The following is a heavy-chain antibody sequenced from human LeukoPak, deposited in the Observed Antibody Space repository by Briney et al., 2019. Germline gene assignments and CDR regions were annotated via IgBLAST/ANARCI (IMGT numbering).Heavy chain of an antibody. D-gene: IGHD6-19*01. J-gene: IGHJ3*02. CDR3: ARGGSGGWYGDHDAFDI. Sequence: SETLSLTCTASDDSMSSYYWNWIRQPPGKGLEWIGYIYYSGSTNYNPSLKSRVTISVDTSKNQFSLKLSSVTAADTAVYYCARGGSGGWYGDHDAFDIWGQGTMVTVSS. CDR1: DDSMSSYY. CDR2: IYYSGST. V-gene: IGHV4-59*01.